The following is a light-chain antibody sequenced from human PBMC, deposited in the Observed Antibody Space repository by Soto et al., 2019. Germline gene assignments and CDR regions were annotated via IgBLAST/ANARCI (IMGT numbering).Light chain of an antibody. V-gene: IGKV1-5*01. Sequence: DIQMTQSPSTLSASVGDRVTITCRASQSLSTWLAWYQQKPGKAPKLLIYDASNLESGVPSRFSGSGSETEFTLTISSLKPDDFATYYCQQYHDYITFGQGTRLEIK. CDR3: QQYHDYIT. CDR2: DAS. CDR1: QSLSTW. J-gene: IGKJ5*01.